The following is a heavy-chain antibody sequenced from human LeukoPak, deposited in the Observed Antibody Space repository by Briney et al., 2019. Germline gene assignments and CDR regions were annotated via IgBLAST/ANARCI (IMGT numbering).Heavy chain of an antibody. CDR3: ARSSDSSGYTDAFDV. D-gene: IGHD3-22*01. J-gene: IGHJ3*01. CDR2: IYISGST. CDR1: GGSIYSTSHY. Sequence: PSETLSLTCTVSGGSIYSTSHYWNWIRQPAGKGLEWIGRIYISGSTNYSPSLKSRVTISLDTSKNQFSLKLSSVTAADTAVYYCARSSDSSGYTDAFDVWGQGTMVTVSS. V-gene: IGHV4-61*02.